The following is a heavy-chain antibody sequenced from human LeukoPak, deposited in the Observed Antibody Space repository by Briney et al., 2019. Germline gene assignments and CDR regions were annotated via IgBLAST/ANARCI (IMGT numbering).Heavy chain of an antibody. J-gene: IGHJ4*02. D-gene: IGHD2-15*01. CDR2: IYYSGST. CDR1: GGSISSGGYY. V-gene: IGHV4-31*03. Sequence: SQTLSLTCTVSGGSISSGGYYWNWIRQHPGKGLEWIGYIYYSGSTYYKPSLKSRVVISEDTSKNQFSLKLSSETAADTAVYYCASLCCSGGSCAFDYWGQGTLVTVSS. CDR3: ASLCCSGGSCAFDY.